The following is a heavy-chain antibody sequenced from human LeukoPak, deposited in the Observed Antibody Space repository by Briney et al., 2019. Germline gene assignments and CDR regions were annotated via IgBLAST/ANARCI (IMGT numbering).Heavy chain of an antibody. V-gene: IGHV3-23*01. J-gene: IGHJ4*02. Sequence: GGSLRLSCAASGFTFSSYAMGWVRQAPGKGLEWVSTISGRGGSVDYADSVKGRLIISRDNSKNTLYLQMNSLRAEDTAVYYCAKLPQVAGDGYNFDYWGQGTLATVSS. CDR2: ISGRGGSV. CDR1: GFTFSSYA. D-gene: IGHD5-24*01. CDR3: AKLPQVAGDGYNFDY.